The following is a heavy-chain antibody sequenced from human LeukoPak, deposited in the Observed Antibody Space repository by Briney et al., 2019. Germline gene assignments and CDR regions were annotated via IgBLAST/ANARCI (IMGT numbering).Heavy chain of an antibody. CDR2: ISAGGGGT. J-gene: IGHJ3*02. CDR3: AKAGWYSAKTYATYDDAYDI. CDR1: GFTFNNYA. V-gene: IGHV3-23*01. D-gene: IGHD1-26*01. Sequence: GGSLRLSCAASGFTFNNYAMSWVRQAPGKGLEWVSAISAGGGGTYYADSVKGRFTTSRDNSKKKVFLQMNSLRADDTAVYYCAKAGWYSAKTYATYDDAYDIWGQGTMVTVSS.